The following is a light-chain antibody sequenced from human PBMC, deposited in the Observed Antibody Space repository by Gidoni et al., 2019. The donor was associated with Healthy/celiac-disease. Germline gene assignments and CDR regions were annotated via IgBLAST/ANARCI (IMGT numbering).Light chain of an antibody. CDR1: QGISND. Sequence: IQMTQSPSSLSASVGDRVTITCRASQGISNDLGWYQQKPGKAPKRLIYAASSLHSGVPSRFSGSGSGKEFTPTISSLQPEDFATYYRLQHNSYPWTFGQGTKVEIK. CDR2: AAS. CDR3: LQHNSYPWT. V-gene: IGKV1-17*01. J-gene: IGKJ1*01.